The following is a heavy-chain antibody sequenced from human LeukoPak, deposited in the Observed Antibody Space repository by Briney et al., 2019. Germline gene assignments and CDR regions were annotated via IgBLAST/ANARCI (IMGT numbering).Heavy chain of an antibody. J-gene: IGHJ3*01. Sequence: PWQTLSLTCAISGDSVSNNSVAWNWLRHSPSRGLVGVGKTYVRSKWNNDYAISVRSRITITPDTSSNRFTLQLNSGTPDDRALYYCPRGRYSGFDLWGQGTMVTVSS. CDR2: TYVRSKWNN. CDR3: PRGRYSGFDL. V-gene: IGHV6-1*01. D-gene: IGHD2-15*01. CDR1: GDSVSNNSVA.